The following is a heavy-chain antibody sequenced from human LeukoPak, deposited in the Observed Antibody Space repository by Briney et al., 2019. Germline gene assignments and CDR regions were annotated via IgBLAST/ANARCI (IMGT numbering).Heavy chain of an antibody. CDR2: IWYDGSNE. D-gene: IGHD2-21*02. CDR1: GFIFSNYA. V-gene: IGHV3-33*01. CDR3: ARGLTASDY. Sequence: GGSLRLSCAASGFIFSNYAMHWVRQAPGEGVEGVAVIWYDGSNEQYADSVKGRFTISRDNSKNTLYLQMNSLRAEVTALYYCARGLTASDYWGQGTLVTVSS. J-gene: IGHJ4*02.